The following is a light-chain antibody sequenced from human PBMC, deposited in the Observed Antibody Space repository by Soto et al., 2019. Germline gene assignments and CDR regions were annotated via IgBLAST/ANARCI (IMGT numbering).Light chain of an antibody. J-gene: IGLJ1*01. CDR3: TSYAGGNNV. CDR2: EVN. Sequence: QSALTQPPSASGSPGQSVTISCTGTSSDVGGYNYVSWYQQYPGKVPKLMVYEVNKRPSGVPDRFSGSKSGNTASLTVSGLQAEEEDDYYCTSYAGGNNVFGTGTKLTVL. CDR1: SSDVGGYNY. V-gene: IGLV2-8*01.